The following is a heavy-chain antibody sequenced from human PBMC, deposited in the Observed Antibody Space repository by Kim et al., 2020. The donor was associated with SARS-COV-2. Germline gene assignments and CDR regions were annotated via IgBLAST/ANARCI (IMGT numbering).Heavy chain of an antibody. CDR2: ISSSSSYI. CDR1: GFTFSSYS. V-gene: IGHV3-21*01. CDR3: ARVPAMAHYYYYGMDV. J-gene: IGHJ6*02. D-gene: IGHD5-18*01. Sequence: GGSLRLSCAASGFTFSSYSMNWVRQAPGKGLEWVSSISSSSSYIYYADSVKGRFTISRDNAKNSLYLQMNSLRAEDTAVYYCARVPAMAHYYYYGMDVWGQGTTVTVSS.